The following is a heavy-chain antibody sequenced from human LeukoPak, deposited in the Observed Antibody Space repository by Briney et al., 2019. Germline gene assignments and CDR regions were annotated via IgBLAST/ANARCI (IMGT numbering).Heavy chain of an antibody. V-gene: IGHV1-8*03. Sequence: ASVKVSCKASGYAFTSYDINWVRQATGQGLEWMGWMNPNSGNTGYAQKFQGRVTITRNTSISTAYMELSSLRSEDTAVYYCARGQGDYGDHFDYWGQGTLVTVSS. J-gene: IGHJ4*02. CDR1: GYAFTSYD. CDR2: MNPNSGNT. CDR3: ARGQGDYGDHFDY. D-gene: IGHD4-17*01.